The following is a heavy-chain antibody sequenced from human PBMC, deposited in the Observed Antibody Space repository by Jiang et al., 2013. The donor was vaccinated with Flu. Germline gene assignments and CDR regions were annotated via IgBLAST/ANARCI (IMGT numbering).Heavy chain of an antibody. CDR1: GGSISSSSYY. CDR3: ARQLVHCSGGSCYFLYYYGMDV. CDR2: IYYSGST. Sequence: KPSETLSLTCTVSGGSISSSSYYWGWIRQPPGKGLEWIGSIYYSGSTYYNPSLKSRVTISVDTSKNQFSLKLSSVTAADTAVYYCARQLVHCSGGSCYFLYYYGMDVWGQGTTVTVSS. V-gene: IGHV4-39*01. J-gene: IGHJ6*02. D-gene: IGHD2-15*01.